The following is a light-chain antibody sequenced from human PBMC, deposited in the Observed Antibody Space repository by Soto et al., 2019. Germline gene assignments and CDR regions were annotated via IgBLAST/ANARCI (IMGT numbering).Light chain of an antibody. CDR2: AAS. V-gene: IGKV1-39*01. Sequence: DIQMTHSPSSLSAAVGDIVTVPCRASQTISTNLNWYQQKPGKAPNLLISAASRLQSGVPSRFSGSGSGDAFTLTISTRHPEEFAGYFCYRSYSDPPTFGGVTKVE. CDR1: QTISTN. J-gene: IGKJ4*01. CDR3: YRSYSDPPT.